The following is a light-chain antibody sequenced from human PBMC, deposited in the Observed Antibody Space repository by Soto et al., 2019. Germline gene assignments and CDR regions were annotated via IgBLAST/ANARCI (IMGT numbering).Light chain of an antibody. CDR3: QQSYSTTKT. Sequence: DIQMTQSPASLSASVGARVTITCRSSQSISSYLNWYQQKPGKARKLLIYAASSLQSGVPSRFSGSGSGTEFTLAISSLQPEDFATYYCQQSYSTTKTFGQGTKV. J-gene: IGKJ1*01. CDR1: QSISSY. CDR2: AAS. V-gene: IGKV1-39*01.